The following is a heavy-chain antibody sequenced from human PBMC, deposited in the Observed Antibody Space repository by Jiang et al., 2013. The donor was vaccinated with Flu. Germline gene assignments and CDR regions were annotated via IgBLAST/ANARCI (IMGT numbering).Heavy chain of an antibody. CDR1: GGSISSNHYL. J-gene: IGHJ6*01. Sequence: SLTCTVSGGSISSNHYLWGWIRQPPGKGLEWIGTIYYTGKTYYNPSLKSRVTMSVDTSKNQFSLRLSSVSAADTAVYYCARLDYGDGYYYYGMDVWGQGTTVTVSA. V-gene: IGHV4-39*01. D-gene: IGHD4-17*01. CDR3: ARLDYGDGYYYYGMDV. CDR2: IYYTGKT.